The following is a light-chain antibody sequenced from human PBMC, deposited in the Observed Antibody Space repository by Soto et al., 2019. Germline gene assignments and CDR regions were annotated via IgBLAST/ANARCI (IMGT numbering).Light chain of an antibody. J-gene: IGKJ5*01. Sequence: TVLRRSAGTRTSCPGARATILCRASQFVSSRSLAWYQQKPAQPPRLLIYGASTRATGIPERFSGSGSGTDFTLTVTPLEPEDFAVYFCQQYGSSPMTFGQGTRLEIK. CDR3: QQYGSSPMT. CDR2: GAS. V-gene: IGKV3-20*01. CDR1: QFVSSRS.